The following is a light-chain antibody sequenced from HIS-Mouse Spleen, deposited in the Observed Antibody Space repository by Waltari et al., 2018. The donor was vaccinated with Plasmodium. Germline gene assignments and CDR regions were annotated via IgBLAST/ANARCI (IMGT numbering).Light chain of an antibody. CDR1: SSDVGSYNL. CDR3: CSYAGSSTFVV. V-gene: IGLV2-23*03. J-gene: IGLJ2*01. CDR2: EGS. Sequence: QSALTQPASVSGSPGQSITISCTGTSSDVGSYNLVSWYQQHPGNAPKLMMYEGSKRPSEVSNRFSGSKSGNTASLTISGLQAEDEADYCCCSYAGSSTFVVFGGGTKLTVL.